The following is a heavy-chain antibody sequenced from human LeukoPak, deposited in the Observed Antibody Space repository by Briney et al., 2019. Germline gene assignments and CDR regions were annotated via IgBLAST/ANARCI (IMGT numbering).Heavy chain of an antibody. Sequence: GGSLRLSCAASEFTVSSNHMTWVRQAPGKGLEWVSIIYSGGSTFYADSVKGRFTISRDNSKNTLYLQMNSLRAEDTAVYYCARGPYDRSGYRFAYWGQGTLVTVSS. CDR1: EFTVSSNH. CDR3: ARGPYDRSGYRFAY. J-gene: IGHJ4*02. CDR2: IYSGGST. V-gene: IGHV3-66*01. D-gene: IGHD3-22*01.